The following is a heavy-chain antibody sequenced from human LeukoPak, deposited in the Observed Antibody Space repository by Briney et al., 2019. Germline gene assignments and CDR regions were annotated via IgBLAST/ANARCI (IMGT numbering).Heavy chain of an antibody. CDR3: ARGQWLNIDY. Sequence: NPSETPSLTCTVSGGSISSYYWSWIRQPPGKGLEWIGYIYYSGSTNYNPSLKSRVTISVDTSKNQFSLKLSSVTAADTAVYYCARGQWLNIDYWGQGTLVTVSS. V-gene: IGHV4-59*01. CDR1: GGSISSYY. D-gene: IGHD6-19*01. J-gene: IGHJ4*02. CDR2: IYYSGST.